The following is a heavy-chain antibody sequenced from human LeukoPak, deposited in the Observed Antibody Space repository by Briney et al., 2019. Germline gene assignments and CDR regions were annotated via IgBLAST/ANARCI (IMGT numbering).Heavy chain of an antibody. CDR1: GGSFSGYY. V-gene: IGHV4-34*01. D-gene: IGHD3-22*01. CDR2: INHSGST. CDR3: ARDEYYYDSSATRRFDY. Sequence: SETLSLTCAVYGGSFSGYYWSWIRQPPGKGLEWIGEINHSGSTNYNPSLKSRVTMSVDTSKNQFSLKLSSVTAADTAVYYCARDEYYYDSSATRRFDYWGQGTLVTVSS. J-gene: IGHJ4*02.